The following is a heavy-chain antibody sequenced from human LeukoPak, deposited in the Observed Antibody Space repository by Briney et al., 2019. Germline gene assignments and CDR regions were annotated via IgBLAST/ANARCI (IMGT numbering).Heavy chain of an antibody. D-gene: IGHD5-24*01. CDR3: GRGNYYGMDV. J-gene: IGHJ6*02. CDR2: INSDGSTT. CDR1: GFTFSSYW. Sequence: PGGSLRLSCAASGFTFSSYWMHWVRQAPGKGLVWVSRINSDGSTTSYVDSVKGRFTISRDNAKNTLYLQINSLRAGDTARYYCGRGNYYGMDVWGQGTTVTVSS. V-gene: IGHV3-74*01.